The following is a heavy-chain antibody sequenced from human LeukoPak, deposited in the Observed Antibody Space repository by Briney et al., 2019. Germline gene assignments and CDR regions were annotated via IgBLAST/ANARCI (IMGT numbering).Heavy chain of an antibody. V-gene: IGHV4-38-2*01. CDR3: ARAGYGDSDFDY. CDR2: IYHSGNT. J-gene: IGHJ4*02. Sequence: SETLSLTCAVSGYSISSGYYWGWIRPPPGKGLEWIGNIYHSGNTYYNPSLKSRVTISVDTSKNQFSLKLNSVTAADTAVYYCARAGYGDSDFDYWGQGTLVTVSP. D-gene: IGHD4-17*01. CDR1: GYSISSGYY.